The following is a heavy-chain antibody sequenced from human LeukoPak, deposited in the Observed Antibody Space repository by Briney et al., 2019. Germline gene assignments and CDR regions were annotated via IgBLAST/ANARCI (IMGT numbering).Heavy chain of an antibody. CDR3: GRVPPPLYGDLKDYFDY. CDR2: ISAYNGNT. CDR1: GYTFTSYG. D-gene: IGHD4-17*01. J-gene: IGHJ4*02. V-gene: IGHV1-18*01. Sequence: ASVKVSRKASGYTFTSYGISWVRQAPGQGLEWMGWISAYNGNTNYAQKLQGRVTMTTDTSTSTAYMELRSLRSDDTAVYYCGRVPPPLYGDLKDYFDYWGQGTLVTVSS.